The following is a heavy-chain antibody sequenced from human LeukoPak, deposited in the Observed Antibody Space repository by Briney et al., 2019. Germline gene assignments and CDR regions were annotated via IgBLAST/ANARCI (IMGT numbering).Heavy chain of an antibody. CDR1: GFTFSSYA. CDR3: AKPVLEWLLNWFDP. CDR2: INGSGGST. V-gene: IGHV3-23*01. Sequence: GGSLRLSCAASGFTFSSYAMSWVRQAPGKGLEWVSAINGSGGSTYYADSVKGRFTISRDNSKNTLYLQMNSLTAEDTAVYYCAKPVLEWLLNWFDPWGQGTLVTVSS. J-gene: IGHJ5*02. D-gene: IGHD3-3*01.